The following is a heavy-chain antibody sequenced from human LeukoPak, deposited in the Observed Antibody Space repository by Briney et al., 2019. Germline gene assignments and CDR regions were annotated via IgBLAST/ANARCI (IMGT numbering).Heavy chain of an antibody. V-gene: IGHV6-1*01. Sequence: SHTLSLTCAISGDSVSSNSAAWNWITQSPSRGLEWLGRTYYRSKWCSDYSVSVKSRITINPDTSKNQDSLQLNSVTPEDTAVYYCARERSWGSLHYWGQGILVTVSS. J-gene: IGHJ4*02. CDR1: GDSVSSNSAA. CDR3: ARERSWGSLHY. D-gene: IGHD7-27*01. CDR2: TYYRSKWCS.